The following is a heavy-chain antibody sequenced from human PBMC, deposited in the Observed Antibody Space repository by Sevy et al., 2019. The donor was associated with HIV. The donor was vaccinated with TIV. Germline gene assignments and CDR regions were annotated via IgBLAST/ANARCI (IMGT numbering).Heavy chain of an antibody. V-gene: IGHV3-72*01. D-gene: IGHD6-13*01. Sequence: LSLTCAASGFTFSDHYKEWVRQAPGKGLEWVGRIRNKADSYTTEYAASVKGRFTISRDDSKNSLYLLMNSLKTEDTAVYYCATHAGIAAAGRVFDYRGQGTLVTVSS. CDR3: ATHAGIAAAGRVFDY. CDR2: IRNKADSYTT. J-gene: IGHJ4*02. CDR1: GFTFSDHY.